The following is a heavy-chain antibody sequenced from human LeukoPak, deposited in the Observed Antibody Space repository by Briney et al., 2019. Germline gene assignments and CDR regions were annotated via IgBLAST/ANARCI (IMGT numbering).Heavy chain of an antibody. J-gene: IGHJ4*02. V-gene: IGHV3-53*01. D-gene: IGHD3-22*01. CDR2: IYSGGST. Sequence: GGSLRLSCAASGFTVSSNYMTWVRQAAGKWLEWVSVIYSGGSTYYADSVKGRFTISRDNSKNTLFLQMNSLRAEDTAVYYCARYYDSSGYYRWDYWGQGTLVTVSS. CDR1: GFTVSSNY. CDR3: ARYYDSSGYYRWDY.